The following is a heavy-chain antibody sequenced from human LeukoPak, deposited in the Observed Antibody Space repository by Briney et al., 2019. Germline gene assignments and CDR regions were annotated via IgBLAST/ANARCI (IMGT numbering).Heavy chain of an antibody. J-gene: IGHJ4*02. CDR3: AKAAAAPGFDF. D-gene: IGHD6-13*01. CDR2: VSGSGDRM. Sequence: GGSLRLSCAASGFTSSSYALNWVRQAPGKGLEWVATVSGSGDRMYHADSVKGRFTISRDNSKNTIYLQMNSLRAEDTALYYCAKAAAAPGFDFWGQGTLATVSS. V-gene: IGHV3-23*01. CDR1: GFTSSSYA.